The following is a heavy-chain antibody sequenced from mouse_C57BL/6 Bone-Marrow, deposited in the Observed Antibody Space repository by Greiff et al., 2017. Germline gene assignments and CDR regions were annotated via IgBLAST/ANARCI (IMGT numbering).Heavy chain of an antibody. CDR2: IRNKANGYTT. Sequence: EVQLVESGGGLVQPGGSLSLSCAASGFTFTDYYMSWVRQPPGKALEWLGFIRNKANGYTTEYSASVKGRFTISRDNSQSILYLQMNALIAEDSATYYCARCYYGSSYWYFDVWGTGTTVTVSS. D-gene: IGHD1-1*01. V-gene: IGHV7-3*01. J-gene: IGHJ1*03. CDR1: GFTFTDYY. CDR3: ARCYYGSSYWYFDV.